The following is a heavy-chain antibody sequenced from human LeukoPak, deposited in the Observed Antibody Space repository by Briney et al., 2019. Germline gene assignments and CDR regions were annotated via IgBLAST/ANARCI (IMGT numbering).Heavy chain of an antibody. CDR1: GGSFSGYY. V-gene: IGHV4-34*01. Sequence: SETLSLTCAVYGGSFSGYYWSWIRQPPGKGLEWIGEINHSGSTNYNPSLKSRVTISVDTSKNQFSLKLSSVTAADTATYYCARRGIGSSASYRGDFDYWGRGTPVAVSS. D-gene: IGHD3-10*01. J-gene: IGHJ4*02. CDR2: INHSGST. CDR3: ARRGIGSSASYRGDFDY.